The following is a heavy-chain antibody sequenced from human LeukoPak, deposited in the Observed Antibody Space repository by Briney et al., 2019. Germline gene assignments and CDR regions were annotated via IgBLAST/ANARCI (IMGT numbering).Heavy chain of an antibody. CDR1: GGTFSSYA. D-gene: IGHD3-3*01. CDR2: INPNSGGT. CDR3: ARAHYDFWSGYSDAFDI. Sequence: ASVKVSCKASGGTFSSYAISWVRQAPGQGLEWMGWINPNSGGTNYAQKFQGRVTMTRDTSITTAYMEMSRLRSDDTAVYYCARAHYDFWSGYSDAFDIWGQGTMVTVSS. V-gene: IGHV1-2*02. J-gene: IGHJ3*02.